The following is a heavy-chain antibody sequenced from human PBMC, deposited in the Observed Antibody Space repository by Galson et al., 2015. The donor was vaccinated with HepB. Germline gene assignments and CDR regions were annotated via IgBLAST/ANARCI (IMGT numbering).Heavy chain of an antibody. D-gene: IGHD3-10*01. V-gene: IGHV3-7*01. Sequence: SLRLSCAASGFTFSSYWMTWVRQTPGKGLECVANIKQDGSEKSYVDSVKGRSTISRDNAKNSLYLQMNSLRVEDTALYYCARGFPPGYRGQGTLVTRSS. CDR1: GFTFSSYW. CDR2: IKQDGSEK. CDR3: ARGFPPGY. J-gene: IGHJ4*02.